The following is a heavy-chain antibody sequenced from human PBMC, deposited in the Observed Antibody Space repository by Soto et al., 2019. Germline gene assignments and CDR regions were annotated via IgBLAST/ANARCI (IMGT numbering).Heavy chain of an antibody. CDR1: GDSVSSNSAA. Sequence: SQTLSLTCAISGDSVSSNSAAWNWIRQSPSRGLEWLGRTYYRSKWYNDYAVSVKSRITINPDTSKNQFSLQLNSVTPEDTAVYYCVRDFWHGALAAAGTIYYYYYMDVWGKGTTVTVSS. J-gene: IGHJ6*03. D-gene: IGHD6-13*01. CDR3: VRDFWHGALAAAGTIYYYYYMDV. V-gene: IGHV6-1*01. CDR2: TYYRSKWYN.